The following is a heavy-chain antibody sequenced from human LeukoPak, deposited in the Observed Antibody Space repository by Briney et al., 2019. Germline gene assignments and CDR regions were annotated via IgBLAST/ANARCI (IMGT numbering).Heavy chain of an antibody. D-gene: IGHD3-9*01. CDR2: ISSSGSTI. J-gene: IGHJ4*02. Sequence: GGSLRLSCAASGFIFSSYSMNWVRQAPGKGLEWVSYISSSGSTIYYADSVKGRFTISRDNARNSLSLQMNSLTAEDTAVYYCASPGSISTGGPIWGQGSLVTVSS. CDR1: GFIFSSYS. CDR3: ASPGSISTGGPI. V-gene: IGHV3-48*04.